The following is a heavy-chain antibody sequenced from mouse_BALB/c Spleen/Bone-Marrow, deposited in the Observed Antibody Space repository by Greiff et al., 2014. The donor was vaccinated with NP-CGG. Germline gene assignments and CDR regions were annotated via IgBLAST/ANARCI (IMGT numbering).Heavy chain of an antibody. CDR2: VDPANGNT. D-gene: IGHD2-1*01. Sequence: EVQLQQSGAELVKPGASVKLSCTASGFNIKDTYIHWVKQRPEQGLEWIGRVDPANGNTKYAPKFQGKATITADTSSNTAYLRLISLTTDDTADDYCAKRFGNYPRDSALDNWGPGTPVTVSA. V-gene: IGHV14-3*02. J-gene: IGHJ1*01. CDR1: GFNIKDTY. CDR3: AKRFGNYPRDSALDN.